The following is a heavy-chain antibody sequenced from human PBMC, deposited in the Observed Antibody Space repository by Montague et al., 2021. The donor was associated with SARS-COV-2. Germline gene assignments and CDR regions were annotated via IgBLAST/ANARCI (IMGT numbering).Heavy chain of an antibody. D-gene: IGHD3-9*01. V-gene: IGHV4-59*01. Sequence: SETLSLTCTVSGGSISSYYWSWIRQPPGKGLEWVGRVFYSGSTNYNPSLKSRVTISVDTSKNQFSLKLSSVTAADTAVYYCARTGSGAYDILTGYIVNALDVWGQGTMVTVSS. CDR2: VFYSGST. J-gene: IGHJ3*01. CDR1: GGSISSYY. CDR3: ARTGSGAYDILTGYIVNALDV.